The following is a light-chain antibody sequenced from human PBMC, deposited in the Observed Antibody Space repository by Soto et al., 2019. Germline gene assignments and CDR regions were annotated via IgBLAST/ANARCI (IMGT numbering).Light chain of an antibody. CDR3: QQRSNWPPIT. CDR2: DAS. J-gene: IGKJ5*01. CDR1: RNRSSN. Sequence: EIGLTQSPANLSLCPGEGATLXCRASRNRSSNFTWYQQKTGQAPRLLICDASNRATGILARLSGSGSGRDFALNISSLKPEDFAVDYCQQRSNWPPITFGQGTRLEIK. V-gene: IGKV3-11*02.